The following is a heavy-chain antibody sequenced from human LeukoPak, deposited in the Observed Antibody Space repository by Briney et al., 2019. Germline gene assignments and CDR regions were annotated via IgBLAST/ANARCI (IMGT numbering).Heavy chain of an antibody. D-gene: IGHD3-10*01. Sequence: PSETLSLTCTVSGVSISSSNSYWGWIRQPPGKGLEWIGSIYYSGNTYYNASLKSQVSISIDTSKNQFSLRLTSVTAADTAVYYCAVHTWGVRAYLDYWGQGTLVTVSS. J-gene: IGHJ4*02. CDR3: AVHTWGVRAYLDY. CDR2: IYYSGNT. CDR1: GVSISSSNSY. V-gene: IGHV4-39*01.